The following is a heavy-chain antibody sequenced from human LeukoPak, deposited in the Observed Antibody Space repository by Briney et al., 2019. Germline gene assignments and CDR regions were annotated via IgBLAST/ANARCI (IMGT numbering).Heavy chain of an antibody. CDR3: AGDQQWHLLGY. CDR2: VDPEDHET. J-gene: IGHJ4*02. D-gene: IGHD6-19*01. V-gene: IGHV1-24*01. Sequence: ASVTVSCKVSGDTLSELSMHWVRQAPGKGLEWMGGVDPEDHETIYAQTFQGRVTMTEDTSTNTAYMELSSLRPEDTAVYYCAGDQQWHLLGYWGQGTLVTVSS. CDR1: GDTLSELS.